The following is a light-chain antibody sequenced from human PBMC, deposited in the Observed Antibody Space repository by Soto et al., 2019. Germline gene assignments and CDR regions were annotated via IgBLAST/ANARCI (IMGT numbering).Light chain of an antibody. CDR2: DVS. CDR1: SSDVGGYDY. V-gene: IGLV2-14*03. J-gene: IGLJ2*01. Sequence: QSALTQPASVSGSPGQSITISCTGTSSDVGGYDYVSWYQQHPGKAPKLMIYDVSNRASGVSNRFSGSKSGNTASLTISGLQAEDEADYYCSSYTSSSTLEIFGGGTKL. CDR3: SSYTSSSTLEI.